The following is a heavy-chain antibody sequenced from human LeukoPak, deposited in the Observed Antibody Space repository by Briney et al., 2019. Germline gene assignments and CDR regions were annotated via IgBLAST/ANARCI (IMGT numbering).Heavy chain of an antibody. CDR1: GYTFTGYY. Sequence: ASVKVSCKASGYTFTGYYMHWVRQAPGQGLEWMGWINPNSGGTNYAQKFQGRVTMTRDTSISTAYMELSRLRSDDTAGYYCAISMITFGGVIVNDAFDIWGQGTMVTVSS. CDR2: INPNSGGT. D-gene: IGHD3-16*02. V-gene: IGHV1-2*02. CDR3: AISMITFGGVIVNDAFDI. J-gene: IGHJ3*02.